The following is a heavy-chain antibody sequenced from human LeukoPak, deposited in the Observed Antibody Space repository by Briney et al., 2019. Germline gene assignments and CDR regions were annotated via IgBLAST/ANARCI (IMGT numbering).Heavy chain of an antibody. J-gene: IGHJ6*03. CDR1: GFTFSSFA. D-gene: IGHD3-10*01. CDR3: AKDPLSPLLWFAYYMDV. Sequence: GGSLRLSCAASGFTFSSFAMNWVRQTPGRGLEWVSVISGSGGSTYYAGAVKGRFTISRDNSKNTLYLQMNNLRAEDTAIYYCAKDPLSPLLWFAYYMDVWGKGTTVTVSS. V-gene: IGHV3-23*01. CDR2: ISGSGGST.